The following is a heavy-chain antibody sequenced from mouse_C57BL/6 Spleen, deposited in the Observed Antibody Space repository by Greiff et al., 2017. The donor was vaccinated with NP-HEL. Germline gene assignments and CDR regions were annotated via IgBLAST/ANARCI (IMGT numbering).Heavy chain of an antibody. CDR3: ARQGPYWYFDV. Sequence: DVMLVESGGGLVQPGGSLKLSCAASGFTFSDYYMYWVRQTPEKRLEWVAYISNGGGSTYYPDTVKGRFTISRDNAKNTLYLQMSRLKSEDTAMYYCARQGPYWYFDVWGTGTTVTVSS. CDR2: ISNGGGST. V-gene: IGHV5-12*01. J-gene: IGHJ1*03. CDR1: GFTFSDYY.